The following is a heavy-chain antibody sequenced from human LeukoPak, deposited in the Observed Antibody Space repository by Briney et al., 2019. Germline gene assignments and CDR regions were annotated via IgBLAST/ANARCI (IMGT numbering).Heavy chain of an antibody. CDR2: IYYSGST. J-gene: IGHJ3*02. Sequence: ASETLSLTCTVSGXSISSGGYYWSWIRQHPGKGLEWIGYIYYSGSTYYNPSLKSRVTISVDTSKNQFSLKLSSVTAADTAVYYCARADYYYDSSGYFPDAFDIWGQGTMVTVSS. CDR1: GXSISSGGYY. V-gene: IGHV4-31*03. CDR3: ARADYYYDSSGYFPDAFDI. D-gene: IGHD3-22*01.